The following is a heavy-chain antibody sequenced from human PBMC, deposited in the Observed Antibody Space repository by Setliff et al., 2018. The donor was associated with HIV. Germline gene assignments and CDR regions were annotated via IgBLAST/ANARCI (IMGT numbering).Heavy chain of an antibody. CDR1: GYTLTKLS. CDR3: ATRPRDDFWSGFDY. CDR2: FDPEDGET. V-gene: IGHV1-24*01. Sequence: ASVMVSCKVSGYTLTKLSIHWVRQGPGKGLEWMGGFDPEDGETIYALKFQGRVTMTEDTSIDTAYMRMSSLRSEDTAVYYCATRPRDDFWSGFDYWGRGTLVTVSS. J-gene: IGHJ4*02. D-gene: IGHD3-3*01.